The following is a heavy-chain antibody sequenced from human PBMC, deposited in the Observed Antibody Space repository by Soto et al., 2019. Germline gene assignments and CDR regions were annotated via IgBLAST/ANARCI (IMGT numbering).Heavy chain of an antibody. J-gene: IGHJ6*02. CDR2: ISAYNGNT. V-gene: IGHV1-18*04. D-gene: IGHD3-10*01. Sequence: QVQLVQSGAEVKKPGASVKVSCKASGYTFTSYGISWVRQAPGQGLEWMGWISAYNGNTKDAQKFQGRVTMSTDTSTSTGYMELRSLRSDDTAVYYCVRQSTLMAFGHYGLDVWGQGTTVTVSS. CDR1: GYTFTSYG. CDR3: VRQSTLMAFGHYGLDV.